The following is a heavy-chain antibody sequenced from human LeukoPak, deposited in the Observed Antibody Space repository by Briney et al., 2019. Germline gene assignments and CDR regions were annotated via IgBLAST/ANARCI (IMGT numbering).Heavy chain of an antibody. Sequence: GASVKVSCKASGGTFSSYAISWVRQAHGQGLEWMGGIIPIFGTANYAQKFQGRVTITTDESTSTAYMELSSLRSEDTAVYYCARVQGIKLELRSWGQGTLVTVSS. CDR2: IIPIFGTA. V-gene: IGHV1-69*05. D-gene: IGHD1-7*01. J-gene: IGHJ4*02. CDR3: ARVQGIKLELRS. CDR1: GGTFSSYA.